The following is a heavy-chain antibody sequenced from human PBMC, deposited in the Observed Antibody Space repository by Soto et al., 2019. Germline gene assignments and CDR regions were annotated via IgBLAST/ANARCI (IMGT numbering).Heavy chain of an antibody. Sequence: PSQTLSLTCAISGDSVSSNSAAWNWIRQSPSRGLEWLGRTYYRSKWYNDYAVSVKSRITINPDTSKNQFSLQLNSVTPEDTAVYYCARWGHSSGSDEGYYYYYGMDVWGQGTTVTV. CDR2: TYYRSKWYN. D-gene: IGHD6-19*01. CDR1: GDSVSSNSAA. J-gene: IGHJ6*02. CDR3: ARWGHSSGSDEGYYYYYGMDV. V-gene: IGHV6-1*01.